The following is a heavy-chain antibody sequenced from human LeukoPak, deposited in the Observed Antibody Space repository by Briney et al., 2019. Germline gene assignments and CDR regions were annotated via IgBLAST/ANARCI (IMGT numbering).Heavy chain of an antibody. V-gene: IGHV4-39*07. J-gene: IGHJ4*02. CDR2: ISYSGST. Sequence: PSETLSLTCSVSGGSISSSTYYWGWIRQPPGKGLEWIGSISYSGSTYYNPSLKSRVTISVDTSKNQFSLKLSSVTAADTAVYYCARDIVATLPDYWGQGTLVTVSS. CDR3: ARDIVATLPDY. CDR1: GGSISSSTYY. D-gene: IGHD5-12*01.